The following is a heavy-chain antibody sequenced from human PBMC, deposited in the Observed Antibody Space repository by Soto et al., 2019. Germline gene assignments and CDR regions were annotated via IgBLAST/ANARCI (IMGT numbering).Heavy chain of an antibody. CDR3: ARDDHPVGARSIYYYGMDV. CDR2: IIPIFGTA. V-gene: IGHV1-69*01. J-gene: IGHJ6*02. Sequence: QVQLVQSGAEVKKPGSSVKVSCKASGGTFSSYAISWVRQAPGQGLEWMGGIIPIFGTANYAQKFQGRVTITADESTSTAYMELSSLRSEDTAVYYCARDDHPVGARSIYYYGMDVWGQGTTVTVSS. CDR1: GGTFSSYA.